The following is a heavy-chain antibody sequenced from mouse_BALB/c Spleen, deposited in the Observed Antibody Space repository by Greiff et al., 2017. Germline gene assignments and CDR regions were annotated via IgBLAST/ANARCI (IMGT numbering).Heavy chain of an antibody. CDR2: INPSNGRT. D-gene: IGHD2-10*01. CDR1: GYTFTSYW. J-gene: IGHJ3*01. Sequence: VQLQQPGAELVKPGASVKLSCKASGYTFTSYWMHWVKQRPGQGLEWIGEINPSNGRTNYNEKFKSKATLTVDKSSSTAYMQLSSLTSEDSAVYYSAPYYGNYGFAYWGQGTLVTVSA. CDR3: APYYGNYGFAY. V-gene: IGHV1S81*02.